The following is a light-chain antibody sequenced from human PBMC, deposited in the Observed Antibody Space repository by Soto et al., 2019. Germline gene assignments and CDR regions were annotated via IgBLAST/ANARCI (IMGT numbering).Light chain of an antibody. J-gene: IGKJ5*01. CDR1: QSVSSY. CDR3: QQRSNGVT. CDR2: DAS. V-gene: IGKV3-11*01. Sequence: IVLTQSPATLSLSPGERATLSCRASQSVSSYLAWYQQKPGQPPRLLIYDASNRATGIPARFSGSGSGTDFPLTISSLEPEDFAVYYCQQRSNGVTFGQGTRLEIK.